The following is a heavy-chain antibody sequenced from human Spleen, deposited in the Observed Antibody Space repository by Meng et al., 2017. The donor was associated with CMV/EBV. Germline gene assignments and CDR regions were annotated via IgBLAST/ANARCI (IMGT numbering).Heavy chain of an antibody. CDR2: IIPVFGTA. V-gene: IGHV1-69*05. D-gene: IGHD2-2*02. Sequence: LSSYAINWVRQAPGQGLEWMGGIIPVFGTANYAQKFQGRVTLTTDESTSTVFMELSSLRFEDTAVYYCARGRGRYCSSTSCYTFDDWGQGTLVTVSS. J-gene: IGHJ4*02. CDR1: LSSYA. CDR3: ARGRGRYCSSTSCYTFDD.